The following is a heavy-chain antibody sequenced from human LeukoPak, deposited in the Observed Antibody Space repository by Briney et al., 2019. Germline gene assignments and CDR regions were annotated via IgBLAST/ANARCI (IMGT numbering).Heavy chain of an antibody. J-gene: IGHJ4*02. CDR3: AREGMQLWSEGYFDY. D-gene: IGHD5-18*01. CDR2: IYTSGST. V-gene: IGHV4-4*07. CDR1: GGSISSYY. Sequence: SETLSLTCTVSGGSISSYYWSWIRQPAGKGLEWIGRIYTSGSTNYNPSLKSRVTMSVDTSKNQFSLKLSSVTAADTAVYYCAREGMQLWSEGYFDYWGQGTLVTVSS.